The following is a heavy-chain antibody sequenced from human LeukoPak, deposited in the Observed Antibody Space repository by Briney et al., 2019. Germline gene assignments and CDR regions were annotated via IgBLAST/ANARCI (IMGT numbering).Heavy chain of an antibody. CDR3: ARELWELDAFDI. CDR2: IKQDESEG. J-gene: IGHJ3*02. D-gene: IGHD3-16*01. V-gene: IGHV3-7*03. CDR1: GFTFNHHW. Sequence: YPGGSLRLSCAASGFTFNHHWMSWVRQAPGKGLEWVANIKQDESEGYYADSVKGRFTISGDNAKNSLYLQMNSLRPEDSAMYYCARELWELDAFDIWGQGTMVIVSS.